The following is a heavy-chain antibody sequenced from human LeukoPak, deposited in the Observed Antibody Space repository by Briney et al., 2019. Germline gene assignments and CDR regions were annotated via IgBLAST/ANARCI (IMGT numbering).Heavy chain of an antibody. D-gene: IGHD5-18*01. CDR1: GFTFSSYS. J-gene: IGHJ4*02. CDR2: ISSSSSYI. V-gene: IGHV3-21*01. CDR3: ATGRRGYSDLDY. Sequence: GGSLRLSCAASGFTFSSYSMNWVRQAPGKGLEWVSSISSSSSYIYYADSVEGRFTISRDNAKNPLYLQMNSLRAEDTAVYYCATGRRGYSDLDYWGQGTLVTVSS.